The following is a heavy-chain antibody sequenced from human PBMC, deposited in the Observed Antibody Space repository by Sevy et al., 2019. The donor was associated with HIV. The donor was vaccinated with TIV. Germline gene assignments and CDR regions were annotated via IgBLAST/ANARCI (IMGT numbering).Heavy chain of an antibody. CDR1: GFAFRTFW. D-gene: IGHD5-12*01. Sequence: GGSLRLSCAASGFAFRTFWMSWVRQAPGKGLEWVANIKQDGSVKYYMDSVKGRFTISRDNAKNSLYLQMSSLTDEDTAVYYCAKQRGWICSHDVCSPYYSDSWGKGTLVTVSS. CDR2: IKQDGSVK. J-gene: IGHJ4*02. CDR3: AKQRGWICSHDVCSPYYSDS. V-gene: IGHV3-7*01.